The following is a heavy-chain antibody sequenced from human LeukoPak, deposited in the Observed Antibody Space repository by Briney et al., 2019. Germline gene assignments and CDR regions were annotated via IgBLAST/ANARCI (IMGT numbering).Heavy chain of an antibody. Sequence: GGSLRLSCAASGFIFSSFWVGWVRQAPGKGLEWVANIKPDGSEKYYVDSVRGRFTISRDNAENSLYLQMNSLRAEDTALYYCTRDLPDYWGQGTLVTVSS. CDR3: TRDLPDY. CDR1: GFIFSSFW. CDR2: IKPDGSEK. J-gene: IGHJ4*02. V-gene: IGHV3-7*01.